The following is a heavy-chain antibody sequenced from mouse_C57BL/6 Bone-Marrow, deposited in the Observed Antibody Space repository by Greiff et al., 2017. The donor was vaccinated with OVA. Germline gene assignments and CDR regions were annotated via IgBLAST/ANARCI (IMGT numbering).Heavy chain of an antibody. CDR3: ASRSNYPFAY. Sequence: QVQLQQSGAELARPGASVKLSCKASGYTFTSYGISWVKQRTGQGLEWIGEIYPRSGNTYYNEKFKGKATLTADKSSSTAYMELRSLTSEDSAVYFCASRSNYPFAYWGQGTLVTVSA. V-gene: IGHV1-81*01. J-gene: IGHJ3*01. CDR1: GYTFTSYG. CDR2: IYPRSGNT. D-gene: IGHD2-5*01.